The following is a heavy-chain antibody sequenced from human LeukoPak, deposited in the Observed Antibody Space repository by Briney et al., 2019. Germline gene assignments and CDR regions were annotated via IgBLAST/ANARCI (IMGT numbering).Heavy chain of an antibody. CDR1: GFGVSGYW. V-gene: IGHV3-7*01. Sequence: GESLRLSCAVSGFGVSGYWMTWVRQAPGKGLGWVATIKKDGSEKNCMDSVKGRFTISRDNAENSLFLQMNSLRVEDTAVYYCAREWQGGIAAAGTRIEGDYWGQGTLVAVSS. D-gene: IGHD6-13*01. CDR3: AREWQGGIAAAGTRIEGDY. J-gene: IGHJ4*02. CDR2: IKKDGSEK.